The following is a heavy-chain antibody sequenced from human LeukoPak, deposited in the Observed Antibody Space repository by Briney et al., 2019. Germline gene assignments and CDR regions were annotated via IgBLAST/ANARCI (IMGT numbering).Heavy chain of an antibody. J-gene: IGHJ4*02. Sequence: GRSLRLSCAASGFTFNSYGMHWVRQAPGKGLEWVAVISYDGSHKYYADSVKGRSTISRDNSRHTLYLQMNSLRAEDTAVYYCAKDLQGYNGYDSQFDYWGQGTLVTVSS. CDR2: ISYDGSHK. V-gene: IGHV3-30*18. D-gene: IGHD5-12*01. CDR1: GFTFNSYG. CDR3: AKDLQGYNGYDSQFDY.